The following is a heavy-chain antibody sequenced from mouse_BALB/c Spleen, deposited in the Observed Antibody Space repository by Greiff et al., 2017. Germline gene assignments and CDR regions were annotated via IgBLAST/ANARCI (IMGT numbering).Heavy chain of an antibody. Sequence: EVQLQQSGPELVKPGASVKISCKASGYSFTGYYMHWVKQSHVKSLEWIGRINPYNGATSYNQKFKSKATLTVDNSSSTAYMELRSLTSEDSAVYYCAGITYYYAMDYWGQGTSVTVSS. CDR1: GYSFTGYY. J-gene: IGHJ4*01. CDR3: AGITYYYAMDY. D-gene: IGHD1-1*01. V-gene: IGHV1-31*01. CDR2: INPYNGAT.